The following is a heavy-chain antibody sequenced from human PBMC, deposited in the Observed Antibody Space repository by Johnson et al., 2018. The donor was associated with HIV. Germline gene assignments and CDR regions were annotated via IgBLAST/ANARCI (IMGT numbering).Heavy chain of an antibody. CDR2: ISYDGSTK. D-gene: IGHD2/OR15-2a*01. J-gene: IGHJ3*02. CDR1: GFTFSSYA. Sequence: QVQVVESGGGVVQPGRSLRLSCAASGFTFSSYAMHWVRQAPGKGLEWVAVISYDGSTKYYVDSVKGRFTISRDNAKNSLYLQMNSLRAEDTAVYYCAKGLIGAFDIWGQGTMVTVSS. CDR3: AKGLIGAFDI. V-gene: IGHV3-30*04.